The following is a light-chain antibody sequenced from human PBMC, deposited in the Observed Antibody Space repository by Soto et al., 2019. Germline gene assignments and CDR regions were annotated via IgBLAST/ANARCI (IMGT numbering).Light chain of an antibody. CDR1: QGINSY. Sequence: DIQMTQSPSSLSASVGDRVTLTCRASQGINSYLNWYQHKPGKPPNLLIYASSILQSGVPSRFSCYQSETDFTLTITSLQPEDSATYYCQQSHSTPLTFGGGTQVEIK. CDR3: QQSHSTPLT. CDR2: ASS. V-gene: IGKV1-39*01. J-gene: IGKJ4*01.